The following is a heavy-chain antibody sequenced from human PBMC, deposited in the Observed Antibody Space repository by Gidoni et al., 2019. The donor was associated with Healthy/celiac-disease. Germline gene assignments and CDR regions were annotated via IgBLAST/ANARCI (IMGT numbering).Heavy chain of an antibody. CDR2: ISGSGGST. D-gene: IGHD3-10*01. CDR1: GFTFSSYA. V-gene: IGHV3-23*01. Sequence: EVQLLESGGGLVQPGGSLRLSCAASGFTFSSYAMSWVRQAPGKGLEWVSAISGSGGSTYYADSGKGRFTISRDNSKNTLYLQMNSLRAEDTAVYYCAKDKITMVRGVIIEEDWDQGTLVTVSS. J-gene: IGHJ4*02. CDR3: AKDKITMVRGVIIEED.